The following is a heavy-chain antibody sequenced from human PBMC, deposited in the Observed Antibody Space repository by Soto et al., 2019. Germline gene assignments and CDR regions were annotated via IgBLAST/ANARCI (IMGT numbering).Heavy chain of an antibody. CDR2: IYHSGST. J-gene: IGHJ4*02. Sequence: QLQLQESGSGLVKPSQTLSLTCAVSGGSISSGGYSWSWIRQPPGKGLEWIGYIYHSGSTYYNPSLMSRLTISVDRSKNQFSLKLSSVTAADTAVYYCARDRDGGNSYFAYWGQGTLVTVSS. CDR3: ARDRDGGNSYFAY. CDR1: GGSISSGGYS. V-gene: IGHV4-30-2*01. D-gene: IGHD2-21*02.